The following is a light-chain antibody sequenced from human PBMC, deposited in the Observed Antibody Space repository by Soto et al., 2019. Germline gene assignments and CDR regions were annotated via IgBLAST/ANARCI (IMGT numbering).Light chain of an antibody. CDR2: DTS. CDR1: QRVSIH. Sequence: ETVMTPSPGTMSVSLGERASLSCRASQRVSIHLAWYQQKPGQAPRLLLYDTSTRATGIPARFSGSGSATEFTLTISSLQSEDFAVSYCQQYSDWPPITFGQGTRLDI. V-gene: IGKV3-15*01. J-gene: IGKJ5*01. CDR3: QQYSDWPPIT.